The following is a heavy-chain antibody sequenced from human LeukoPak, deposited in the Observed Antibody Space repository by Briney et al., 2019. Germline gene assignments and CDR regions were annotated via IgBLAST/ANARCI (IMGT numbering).Heavy chain of an antibody. CDR1: GYTFTSYG. J-gene: IGHJ6*03. CDR3: ARTGSRDYYYYYYMDV. Sequence: ASVKVSCKASGYTFTSYGISWVRQAPGQGLEWMGWISAYNGNTNYAQKLQGRVTMTTDTSTSTAYMELRSLRSDDTAVYYCARTGSRDYYYYYYMDVWGKGTTVTVSS. CDR2: ISAYNGNT. V-gene: IGHV1-18*01. D-gene: IGHD3-10*01.